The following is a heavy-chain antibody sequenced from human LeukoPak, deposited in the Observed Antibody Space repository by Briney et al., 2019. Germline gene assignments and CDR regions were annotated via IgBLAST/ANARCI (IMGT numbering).Heavy chain of an antibody. Sequence: ASVKVSCKASGYIFTDYYMHWVRQAPGQELGWMGRINPNSGGTNYAQKFQGRVTMTRDTSISTAYMELRSLRSDDTAVYYCARGDCSGGSCYSAGDYWGQGTLVTVSS. D-gene: IGHD2-15*01. J-gene: IGHJ4*02. CDR2: INPNSGGT. CDR3: ARGDCSGGSCYSAGDY. CDR1: GYIFTDYY. V-gene: IGHV1/OR15-1*04.